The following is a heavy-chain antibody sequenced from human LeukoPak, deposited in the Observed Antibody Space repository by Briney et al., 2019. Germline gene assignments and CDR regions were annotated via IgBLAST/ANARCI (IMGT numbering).Heavy chain of an antibody. J-gene: IGHJ3*01. V-gene: IGHV3-30*02. D-gene: IGHD5-24*01. Sequence: GGSLRLSCAASGFTFSSYGMHWVRQAPGKGLEWVAFIRYDGSNKYYADSVKGRFTISRDNSKNTVNLQMNSLRVEDTAVYYCVKRRWTYHDACDVWGQGTMVTVSS. CDR1: GFTFSSYG. CDR3: VKRRWTYHDACDV. CDR2: IRYDGSNK.